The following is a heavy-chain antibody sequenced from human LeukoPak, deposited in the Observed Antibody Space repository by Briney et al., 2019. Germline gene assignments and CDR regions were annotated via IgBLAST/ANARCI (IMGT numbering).Heavy chain of an antibody. V-gene: IGHV3-23*01. D-gene: IGHD2-21*02. CDR3: ARVDCGGDCYSLDTFDI. Sequence: PGGSLRLSCAASGFTFSSYAMSWVRQAPGKGLEWVSAISGSGGSTYYADPVKGRFTISRDNSKNTLYLQMNSLRAEDTAVYYCARVDCGGDCYSLDTFDIWGQGTMVTVSS. J-gene: IGHJ3*02. CDR2: ISGSGGST. CDR1: GFTFSSYA.